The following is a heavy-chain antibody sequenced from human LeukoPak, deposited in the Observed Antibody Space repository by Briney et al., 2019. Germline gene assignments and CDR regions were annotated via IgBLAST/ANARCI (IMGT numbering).Heavy chain of an antibody. J-gene: IGHJ4*02. CDR2: INPNSGGT. D-gene: IGHD1-26*01. Sequence: ASVKVSCKAYGYTFTDYYMHWVRQAPGQGLEWMGWINPNSGGTNYAQKFQGRVTMTRDTSISTAYMELSRLRSDDTAVYYCAREGPIVGATHLVDYWGQGTLVIVSS. CDR3: AREGPIVGATHLVDY. CDR1: GYTFTDYY. V-gene: IGHV1-2*02.